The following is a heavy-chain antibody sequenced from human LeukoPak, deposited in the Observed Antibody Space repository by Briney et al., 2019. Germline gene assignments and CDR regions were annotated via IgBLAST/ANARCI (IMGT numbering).Heavy chain of an antibody. J-gene: IGHJ6*02. D-gene: IGHD3-10*01. CDR3: AKDHFPRGSGLIYFYYGLDV. V-gene: IGHV3-23*01. Sequence: GGSLRLSCAASGFTFSSYAMTWVRQAPGKGLEWVAVISGSGDSASYADSVKGRLTISRDNSKNTVYLQIDSLRVEDTAIYYCAKDHFPRGSGLIYFYYGLDVWGQGTTVTVSS. CDR2: ISGSGDSA. CDR1: GFTFSSYA.